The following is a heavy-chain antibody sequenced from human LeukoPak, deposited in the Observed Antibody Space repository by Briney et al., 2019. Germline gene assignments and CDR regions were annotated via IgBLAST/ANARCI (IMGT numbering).Heavy chain of an antibody. Sequence: SETLSLTCTVSTYSVSSDYYWGWIRQPPGKGLEWIGEINHSGSTNYNPSLKSRVTISVDTSKNQFSLKLSSVTAADTAVYYCARRYSYDPDYWGQGTLVTVSS. V-gene: IGHV4-38-2*02. D-gene: IGHD5-18*01. CDR3: ARRYSYDPDY. J-gene: IGHJ4*02. CDR1: TYSVSSDYY. CDR2: INHSGST.